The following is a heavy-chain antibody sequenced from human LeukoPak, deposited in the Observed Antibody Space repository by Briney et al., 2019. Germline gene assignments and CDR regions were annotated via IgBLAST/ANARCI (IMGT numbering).Heavy chain of an antibody. D-gene: IGHD3-22*01. CDR1: GGSISSYY. V-gene: IGHV4-59*12. Sequence: SETLSLTCTVSGGSISSYYWSWIRQPPGKGLEWIGYIYYSGSTNYNPSLKSRVTISVDTSKNQFSLILTSVTAADTAVYYCARGKRLGGYYSDYWGQGTLVIVSS. J-gene: IGHJ4*02. CDR3: ARGKRLGGYYSDY. CDR2: IYYSGST.